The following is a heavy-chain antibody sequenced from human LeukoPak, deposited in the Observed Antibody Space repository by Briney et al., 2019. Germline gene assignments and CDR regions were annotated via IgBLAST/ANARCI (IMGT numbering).Heavy chain of an antibody. D-gene: IGHD3-22*01. J-gene: IGHJ4*02. CDR3: ARGVGSSGYSSYFDL. Sequence: SETLSLTCTVSGSSFSSSDYYWGWIRQPPGKGLEWIGSISYGGSTYYNPSVSVKSPVTISVDTSRNQFSLKLTSVTAADTAVYYCARGVGSSGYSSYFDLWGQGSLVTVSS. CDR1: GSSFSSSDYY. V-gene: IGHV4-39*07. CDR2: ISYGGST.